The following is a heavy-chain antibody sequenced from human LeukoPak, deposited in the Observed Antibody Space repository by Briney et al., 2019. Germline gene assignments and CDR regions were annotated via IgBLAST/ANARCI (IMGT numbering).Heavy chain of an antibody. CDR1: GGSFSGYY. J-gene: IGHJ4*02. Sequence: SETLSLTCAVYGGSFSGYYWSWIRQPPGKGLEWIGEINHSGSTNYNPSLKSRVTISVDTSKNQFSLKLSSVTAADTAVYYCARGGVAAAGTGTKKEPFDYWGQGTLVTVSS. CDR3: ARGGVAAAGTGTKKEPFDY. V-gene: IGHV4-34*01. D-gene: IGHD6-13*01. CDR2: INHSGST.